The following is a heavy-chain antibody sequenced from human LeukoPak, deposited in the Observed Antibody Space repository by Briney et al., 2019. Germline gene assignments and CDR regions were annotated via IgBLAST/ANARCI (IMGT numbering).Heavy chain of an antibody. CDR1: GVSINTCCYY. D-gene: IGHD5-18*01. CDR3: ARGRSYGFDFDS. J-gene: IGHJ4*02. V-gene: IGHV4-61*01. Sequence: PSETLSLTCDVSGVSINTCCYYWTWIRQPPGKGLEWIGYKYYSGSTRYNSSLRSRLTISLDSSKNQFSLRLTSVTAADAAVYYCARGRSYGFDFDSWGPGTLVIVSS. CDR2: KYYSGST.